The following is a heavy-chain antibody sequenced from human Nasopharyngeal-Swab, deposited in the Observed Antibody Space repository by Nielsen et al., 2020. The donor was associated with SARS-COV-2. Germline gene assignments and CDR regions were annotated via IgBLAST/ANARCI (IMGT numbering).Heavy chain of an antibody. J-gene: IGHJ4*02. CDR1: GGSISSNSYY. D-gene: IGHD3-9*01. CDR2: IYYSGST. Sequence: SETLSLTCIVSGGSISSNSYYWGWIRQPPGKGLEWIGNIYYSGSTYYNPSIKSRVTISVDTSKNQFSLKLSSVTDADTAVYYCARDLTSSGYFDFWGQGTLVTVSS. CDR3: ARDLTSSGYFDF. V-gene: IGHV4-39*07.